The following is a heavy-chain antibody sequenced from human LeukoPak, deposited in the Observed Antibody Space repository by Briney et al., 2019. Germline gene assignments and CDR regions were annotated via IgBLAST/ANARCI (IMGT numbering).Heavy chain of an antibody. CDR3: ARAYYDSWSGYYVYFDY. V-gene: IGHV4-4*07. D-gene: IGHD3-3*01. J-gene: IGHJ4*02. CDR2: IYTSGST. Sequence: SETLSLTCTVSGGSISSYYWSWIWQPAGKGLEWIGRIYTSGSTNYNPSLKSRVTMSVDTSKNQFSLKLSSVTAADTAVYYCARAYYDSWSGYYVYFDYWGQGTLVTVSS. CDR1: GGSISSYY.